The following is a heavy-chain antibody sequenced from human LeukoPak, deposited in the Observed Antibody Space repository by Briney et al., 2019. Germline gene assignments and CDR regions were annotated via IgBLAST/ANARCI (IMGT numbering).Heavy chain of an antibody. J-gene: IGHJ4*02. D-gene: IGHD6-19*01. CDR2: ISAYNGNT. CDR3: ARLPYSSGWTGAHHFDY. V-gene: IGHV1-18*01. CDR1: GYTFTSYG. Sequence: GASVKVSCKAPGYTFTSYGISWVRQAPGQGLEWMGWISAYNGNTNYAQKLQGRVTMTTDTSTSTAYMELRSLRSDDTAVYYCARLPYSSGWTGAHHFDYWGQGTLVTVSS.